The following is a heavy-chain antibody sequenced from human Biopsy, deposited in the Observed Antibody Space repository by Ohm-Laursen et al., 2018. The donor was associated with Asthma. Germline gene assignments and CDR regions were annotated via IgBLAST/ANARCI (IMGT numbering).Heavy chain of an antibody. V-gene: IGHV3-30-3*01. D-gene: IGHD6-13*01. CDR1: GRHFGSYN. Sequence: SLRLSCAASGRHFGSYNMHWARQAPGKGLEWVAVITFDGSTQYYGDSVKGRFTVSRDNSKNLLFLQMSSLRAEDTAVYYCSRDPLGYYFDTWGQGTLVTVSS. J-gene: IGHJ4*02. CDR2: ITFDGSTQ. CDR3: SRDPLGYYFDT.